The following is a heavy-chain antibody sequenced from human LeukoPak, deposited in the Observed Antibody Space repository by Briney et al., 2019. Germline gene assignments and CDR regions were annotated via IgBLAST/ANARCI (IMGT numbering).Heavy chain of an antibody. J-gene: IGHJ4*02. D-gene: IGHD5-18*01. CDR2: ISWDGGST. CDR1: GFTFDDYT. V-gene: IGHV3-43*01. Sequence: PGGSLRLSCAASGFTFDDYTMHWVRQAPGKGLEWVSLISWDGGSTYYADSVKGRFTISRDNSKNSLYLQMNSLRTEDTALYYCAKDTGGYSYGFTRGVDYWGQGTLVTVSS. CDR3: AKDTGGYSYGFTRGVDY.